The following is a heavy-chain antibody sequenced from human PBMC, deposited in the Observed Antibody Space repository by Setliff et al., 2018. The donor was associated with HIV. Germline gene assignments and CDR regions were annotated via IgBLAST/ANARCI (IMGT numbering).Heavy chain of an antibody. V-gene: IGHV5-51*01. CDR2: IYPDDSNI. J-gene: IGHJ2*01. Sequence: PGESLTLSCKALDYTFTTYWIGWVRQMPGEGLEWMGIIYPDDSNIRYNPSFQNQVTISADKSITTAYLQINNLKASDTATYYCARRDGRSMNAFQIWGPGTVVTSPQ. D-gene: IGHD6-13*01. CDR3: ARRDGRSMNAFQI. CDR1: DYTFTTYW.